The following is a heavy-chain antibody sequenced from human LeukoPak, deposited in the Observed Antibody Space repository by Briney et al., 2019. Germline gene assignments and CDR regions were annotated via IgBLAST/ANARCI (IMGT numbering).Heavy chain of an antibody. V-gene: IGHV3-66*02. Sequence: GRSLRLSCAASGFTFDEYGMHWVRQAPGKGLEWVPVIYSGGSTYYADSVKGRFTISRDNSKNTLYLQMNSLRAEDTAVYYCARDRTTYYYGSGIVYWGQGTLVTVSS. D-gene: IGHD3-10*01. CDR3: ARDRTTYYYGSGIVY. J-gene: IGHJ4*02. CDR1: GFTFDEYG. CDR2: IYSGGST.